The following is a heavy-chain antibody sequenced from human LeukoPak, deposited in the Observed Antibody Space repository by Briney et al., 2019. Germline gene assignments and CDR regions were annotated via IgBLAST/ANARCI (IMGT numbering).Heavy chain of an antibody. V-gene: IGHV3-23*01. Sequence: GGSLRLSCAASGFRFSDFTMTWVRQPPGKGPEWVSAIGGRGGSTYYADSVKGRFTISRDNSKNTLYLQMNSLRAEDTAVYYCAKVTPYVVAFDIWGQGTMVTVSS. CDR3: AKVTPYVVAFDI. D-gene: IGHD3-16*01. CDR1: GFRFSDFT. J-gene: IGHJ3*02. CDR2: IGGRGGST.